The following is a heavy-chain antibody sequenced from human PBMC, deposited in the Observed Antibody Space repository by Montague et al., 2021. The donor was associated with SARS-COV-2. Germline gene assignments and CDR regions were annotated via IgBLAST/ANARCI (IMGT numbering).Heavy chain of an antibody. CDR1: GFTFNNYA. J-gene: IGHJ4*02. Sequence: SLRLSCAASGFTFNNYAMTWVRQGPGKGLEWVSGIGSNGGTFYGDSGKGRFTIPRDNSKNTLYLQMNSLRVEDTALYFCAKDRVDDNGWSVDYWGQGTLVTVSS. CDR3: AKDRVDDNGWSVDY. V-gene: IGHV3-23*01. D-gene: IGHD6-19*01. CDR2: IGSNGGT.